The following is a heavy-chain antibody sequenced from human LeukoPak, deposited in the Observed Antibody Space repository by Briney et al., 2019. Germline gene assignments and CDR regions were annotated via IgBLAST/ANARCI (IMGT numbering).Heavy chain of an antibody. V-gene: IGHV4-59*01. J-gene: IGHJ5*02. CDR2: IYYSGST. CDR1: GGSISSYY. D-gene: IGHD4-17*01. CDR3: TREQVVYGDYSWFDP. Sequence: SETVSLTCTVSGGSISSYYWSWIRQPPGKGPVWMGYIYYSGSTNYNPSLKSPVTISVDTSKNQFSLKLSSVTAADSAVYHFTREQVVYGDYSWFDPWGQGTLVTVSS.